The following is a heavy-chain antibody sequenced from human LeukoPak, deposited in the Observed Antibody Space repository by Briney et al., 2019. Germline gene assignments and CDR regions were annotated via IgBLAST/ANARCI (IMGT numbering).Heavy chain of an antibody. D-gene: IGHD3-22*01. Sequence: ASVKVSCKASGYTFTRYDINWVRQAPGQGLEWMGLMNPKSGNTGHAQRFQGRVTITRDTSISTVYMELSSLRSEDTAVYFCARVDGSADYWGQGTLVTVSS. CDR3: ARVDGSADY. CDR1: GYTFTRYD. V-gene: IGHV1-8*03. CDR2: MNPKSGNT. J-gene: IGHJ4*02.